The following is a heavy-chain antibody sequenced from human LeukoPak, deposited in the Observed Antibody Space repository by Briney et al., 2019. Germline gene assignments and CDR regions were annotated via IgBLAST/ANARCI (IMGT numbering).Heavy chain of an antibody. Sequence: VKVSCKASGGTFSSYAISWVRQAPGQGLEWMGGIIPIFGTANYAQKFQGRVTITADESTSTAYMELSSLRSEDTAVYYCASQRGYSYGDDAFDIWGRGTMVTVSS. CDR2: IIPIFGTA. J-gene: IGHJ3*02. V-gene: IGHV1-69*01. CDR1: GGTFSSYA. CDR3: ASQRGYSYGDDAFDI. D-gene: IGHD5-18*01.